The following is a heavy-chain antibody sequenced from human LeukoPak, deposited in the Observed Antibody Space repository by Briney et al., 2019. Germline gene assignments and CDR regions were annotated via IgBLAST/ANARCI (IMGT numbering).Heavy chain of an antibody. D-gene: IGHD6-13*01. CDR2: INHSGST. CDR3: ARGRGTAAA. J-gene: IGHJ5*02. CDR1: GGSFSGYY. V-gene: IGHV4-34*01. Sequence: SETLSLTCAVYGGSFSGYYWSWIRQPPGKGLEWIGEINHSGSTNYNPSLKSRVTISVDTSKNQFSLKLSSVTAADTAVYYCARGRGTAAAWGQGTLVTVSS.